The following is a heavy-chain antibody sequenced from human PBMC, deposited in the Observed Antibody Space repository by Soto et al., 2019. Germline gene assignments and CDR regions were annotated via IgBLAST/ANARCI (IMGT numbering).Heavy chain of an antibody. D-gene: IGHD3-3*01. Sequence: PGGSLRLSCAASGFTFSSYSMNWVRQSPGKGLEWVSSISSSSSYIYYADSVKGRFTISRDNAKNSLYLQMNSLRAEDTAVCYCARDRITTTIFGLVTPGPMDAWGPGTTVTV. J-gene: IGHJ6*02. CDR3: ARDRITTTIFGLVTPGPMDA. CDR2: ISSSSSYI. V-gene: IGHV3-21*01. CDR1: GFTFSSYS.